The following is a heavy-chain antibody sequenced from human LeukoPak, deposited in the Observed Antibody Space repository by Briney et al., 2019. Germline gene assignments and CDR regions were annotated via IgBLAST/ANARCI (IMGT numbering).Heavy chain of an antibody. CDR3: ATKTYYYDSSGYYQYYFDY. V-gene: IGHV3-48*03. CDR2: ISSSSSTI. D-gene: IGHD3-22*01. Sequence: GGSLRLSCAASGFTFHNYEMNWVRQAPGKGLEWVSYISSSSSTIYYADSVKGRFTISRDNAKNSLYLQMNSLRAEDTAVYYCATKTYYYDSSGYYQYYFDYWGQGTLVTVSS. CDR1: GFTFHNYE. J-gene: IGHJ4*02.